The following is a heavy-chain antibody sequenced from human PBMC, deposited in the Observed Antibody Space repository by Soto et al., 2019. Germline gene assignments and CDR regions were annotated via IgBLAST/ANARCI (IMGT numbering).Heavy chain of an antibody. Sequence: PGGSLRLSCPASGFTFSSYGMHLVRAAPGKGLEWVAVISYDGSNKYYADSVKGRFTISRDNSKNTLYLQMNSLRAEDTAVYYCAKEKSGYYTKDYYYYYGMDVWGQGTTVTVSS. CDR3: AKEKSGYYTKDYYYYYGMDV. D-gene: IGHD3-3*01. J-gene: IGHJ6*02. CDR1: GFTFSSYG. V-gene: IGHV3-30*18. CDR2: ISYDGSNK.